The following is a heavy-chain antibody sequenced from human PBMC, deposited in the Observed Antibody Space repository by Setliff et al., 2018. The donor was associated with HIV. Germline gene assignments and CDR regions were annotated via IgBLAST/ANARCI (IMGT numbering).Heavy chain of an antibody. CDR3: TRHRGPPWDTFDI. J-gene: IGHJ3*02. V-gene: IGHV4-39*01. Sequence: SETLSLTCSVSGGSITSSGYHWGWIRQPPGKGLEWIGNIYYSGDTFYNASLRSRLTLSVDTSKNQFSLKLNSVTASDTAMYYCTRHRGPPWDTFDIWGQGTMVTVSS. CDR1: GGSITSSGYH. CDR2: IYYSGDT.